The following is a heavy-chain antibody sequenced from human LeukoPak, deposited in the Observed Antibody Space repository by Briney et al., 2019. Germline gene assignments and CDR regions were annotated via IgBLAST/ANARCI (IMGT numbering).Heavy chain of an antibody. Sequence: PGGSLRLSCAASGFTFSSYWMSWVRQAPGKGLEWVANINEDESEIYYVDSVKGRFTISRDNAKNSLDLQMNSLRAEDTAVYYCARGGYYYDSSGYYYWGQGTLVTVSS. CDR2: INEDESEI. J-gene: IGHJ4*02. CDR3: ARGGYYYDSSGYYY. CDR1: GFTFSSYW. V-gene: IGHV3-7*03. D-gene: IGHD3-22*01.